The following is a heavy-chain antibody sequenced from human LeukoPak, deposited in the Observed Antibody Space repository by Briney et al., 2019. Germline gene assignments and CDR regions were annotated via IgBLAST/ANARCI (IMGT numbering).Heavy chain of an antibody. CDR1: GGSISSSSYY. CDR3: ARLNSSSWYGEGYFDY. CDR2: IYYSGST. J-gene: IGHJ4*02. Sequence: PSETLSLTCTVSGGSISSSSYYWGWIRQPPGKGLEWIGSIYYSGSTYCNPSLKSRVTISVDTSKNQFSLKLSSVTAADTAVYYCARLNSSSWYGEGYFDYWGQGTLVTVSS. D-gene: IGHD6-13*01. V-gene: IGHV4-39*01.